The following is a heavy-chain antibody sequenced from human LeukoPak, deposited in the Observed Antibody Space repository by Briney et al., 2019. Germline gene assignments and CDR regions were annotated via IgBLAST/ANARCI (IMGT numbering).Heavy chain of an antibody. CDR2: VHYSGVT. CDR3: ARVSARGGYGDDYFDY. J-gene: IGHJ4*02. D-gene: IGHD4-17*01. Sequence: SETLSLTCIVSAGPIYSTRYYWGWIRQPPGKGLEWIGSVHYSGVTHYNPSLKSRVTISVDPSKNHFSLRVMSVTAAETAVYFCARVSARGGYGDDYFDYWGQGTLVTVSS. V-gene: IGHV4-39*07. CDR1: AGPIYSTRYY.